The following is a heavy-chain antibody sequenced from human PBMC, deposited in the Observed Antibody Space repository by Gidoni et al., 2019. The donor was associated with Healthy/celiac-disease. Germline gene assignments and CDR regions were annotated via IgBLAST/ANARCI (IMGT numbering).Heavy chain of an antibody. D-gene: IGHD3-22*01. J-gene: IGHJ4*02. V-gene: IGHV3-30*04. CDR3: ARDARYYYDSSGYYLTGLFDY. CDR1: GFTFSSYA. CDR2: ISYDGRNK. Sequence: QVQLVESGGGVVQPGRSLRLSCAASGFTFSSYAMNWVRQAPGKGLAWVAVISYDGRNKYYADSVKGRFTISRDNSKNTLYLQMNSLRAEDTAVYYCARDARYYYDSSGYYLTGLFDYWGQGTLVTVSS.